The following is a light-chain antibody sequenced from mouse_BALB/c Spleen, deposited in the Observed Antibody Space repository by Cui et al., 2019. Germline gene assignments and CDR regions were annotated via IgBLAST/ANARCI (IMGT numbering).Light chain of an antibody. CDR3: LQHWNYPLT. CDR2: LAS. V-gene: IGKV6-14*01. J-gene: IGKJ4*01. Sequence: DIVLTQSQKFMSTSVGDRVSITCTASQNVRTAVAWYQQKPGQSPKALIYLASNRHTGVPDRFTGSGSGTDFTLTISNVQSEDLADYFCLQHWNYPLTFGSGTKLEIK. CDR1: QNVRTA.